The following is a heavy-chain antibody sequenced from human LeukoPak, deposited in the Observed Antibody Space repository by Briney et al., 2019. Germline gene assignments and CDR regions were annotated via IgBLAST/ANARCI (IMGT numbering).Heavy chain of an antibody. J-gene: IGHJ4*02. CDR1: GGSISSGDYY. D-gene: IGHD1-26*01. CDR3: ARGGSGSQYFDY. Sequence: SETLSLTCTVSGGSISSGDYYWSWIRQPPGKGLVWIGYIYYSGSSYYNPSLNSRVTISVDTSKNQLSLKLSSVTAADTAVYYCARGGSGSQYFDYWGQGTLVTVSS. V-gene: IGHV4-30-4*01. CDR2: IYYSGSS.